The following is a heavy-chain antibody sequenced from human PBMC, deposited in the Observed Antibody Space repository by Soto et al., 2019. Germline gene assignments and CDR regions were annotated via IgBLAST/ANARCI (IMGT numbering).Heavy chain of an antibody. Sequence: ASVKVSCKASGYTFTSNDINWVRQATGQGLEWMGWMNPNSGNTGYAQKFQGRVTMTRNTSISTAYMELSSLRSEDTAVYYCARAVGSKTIFGVVIMSNYYYYMDVWGKGTTVTVSS. V-gene: IGHV1-8*01. CDR3: ARAVGSKTIFGVVIMSNYYYYMDV. CDR1: GYTFTSND. D-gene: IGHD3-3*01. J-gene: IGHJ6*03. CDR2: MNPNSGNT.